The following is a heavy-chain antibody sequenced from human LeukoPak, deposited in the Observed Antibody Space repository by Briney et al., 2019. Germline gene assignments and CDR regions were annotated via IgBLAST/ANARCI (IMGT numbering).Heavy chain of an antibody. CDR1: GGSISSSSYY. Sequence: SETLSLTCTVSGGSISSSSYYWGWIRQPPGKGLEWIGSIYYSGSTYHNPSLKSRVTISVDTSKNQFSLKLSSVTAADTAVYYCVSRNGKYYYGMDVWGQGTTVTVSS. J-gene: IGHJ6*02. V-gene: IGHV4-39*07. CDR2: IYYSGST. CDR3: VSRNGKYYYGMDV. D-gene: IGHD1-1*01.